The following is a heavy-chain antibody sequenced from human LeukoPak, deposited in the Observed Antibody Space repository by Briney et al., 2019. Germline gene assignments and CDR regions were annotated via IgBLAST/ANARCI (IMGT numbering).Heavy chain of an antibody. D-gene: IGHD3-10*01. CDR2: IYTSGST. J-gene: IGHJ4*02. Sequence: PSETLSLTCTVSGGSISDYNWSWIRQSAGRGLEWIGRIYTSGSTNYNPSLKSRVTMSLDTSKNQFSLKLSSVTAADTAVYYCARVPTITFFDYWGQGTLVTVSS. V-gene: IGHV4-4*07. CDR1: GGSISDYN. CDR3: ARVPTITFFDY.